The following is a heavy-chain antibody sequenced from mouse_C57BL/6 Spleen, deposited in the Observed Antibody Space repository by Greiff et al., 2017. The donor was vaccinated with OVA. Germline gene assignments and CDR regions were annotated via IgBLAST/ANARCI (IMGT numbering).Heavy chain of an antibody. J-gene: IGHJ4*01. Sequence: EVMLVEPGGDLVKPGGSLKLSCAASGFTFSSYGMSWVRQTPDQRLEWVATISSGGSYTYYPDSVKGRFTISRDTAKNTLYLQMSSLKSEDTAMYYCARIDYAMGYWGRGTSVTV. CDR2: ISSGGSYT. CDR3: ARIDYAMGY. CDR1: GFTFSSYG. V-gene: IGHV5-6*01.